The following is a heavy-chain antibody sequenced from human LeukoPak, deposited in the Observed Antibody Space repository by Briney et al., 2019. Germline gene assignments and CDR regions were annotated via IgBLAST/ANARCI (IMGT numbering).Heavy chain of an antibody. J-gene: IGHJ4*02. D-gene: IGHD5-24*01. CDR3: AKRVTMATILGVFDY. CDR2: IGRGGGGI. Sequence: GGSPRLSCAASGFTFSHYTMIWVRQAPGKGLEWVSIIGRGGGGIHYADSVKGRFTVSRDNSKSTLYLQLNSLRAEDTAIYYCAKRVTMATILGVFDYWGQGTLVTVSS. CDR1: GFTFSHYT. V-gene: IGHV3-23*01.